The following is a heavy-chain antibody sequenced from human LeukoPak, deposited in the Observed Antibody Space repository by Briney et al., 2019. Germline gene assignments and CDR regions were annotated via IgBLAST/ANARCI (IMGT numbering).Heavy chain of an antibody. V-gene: IGHV1-2*02. D-gene: IGHD3-22*01. CDR2: INPNSGGT. CDR1: GYTLTGYY. Sequence: ASVKVSCKASGYTLTGYYMHWVRQAPGQGLEWMGWINPNSGGTNYAQKFQGRVTMTRDTSISTAYMELSRLRSDDTAVYYCARGVYYDSSGYDYWGQGTLVTVSS. J-gene: IGHJ4*02. CDR3: ARGVYYDSSGYDY.